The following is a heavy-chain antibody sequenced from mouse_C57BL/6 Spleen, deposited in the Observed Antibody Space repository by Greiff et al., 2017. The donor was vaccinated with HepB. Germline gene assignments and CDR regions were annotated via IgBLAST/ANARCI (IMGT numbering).Heavy chain of an antibody. CDR2: INSDGGST. J-gene: IGHJ1*03. Sequence: EVKLVESGGGLVQPGESLKLSCESNEYEFPSHDMSWVRKTPEKRLELVAAINSDGGSTYYPDTMERRFIISRDNTKKTLYLQMSSLRSEDTALYYCARLAGYYYGSEWYFDVWGTGTTVTVSS. V-gene: IGHV5-2*01. CDR3: ARLAGYYYGSEWYFDV. D-gene: IGHD1-1*01. CDR1: EYEFPSHD.